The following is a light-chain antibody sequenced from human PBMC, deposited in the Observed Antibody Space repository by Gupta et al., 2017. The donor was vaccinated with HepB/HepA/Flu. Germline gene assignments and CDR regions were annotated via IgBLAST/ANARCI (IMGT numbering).Light chain of an antibody. CDR2: AAS. J-gene: IGKJ4*01. CDR1: QGIRND. Sequence: DIQLTQLPASLSASEGDRVTITDRASQGIRNDLGRYQQKPGKAPKRQIDAASSLQSGDPSRFSGSGSETKFTLTISSLQPEDFATYDCLQHNSYPHTFGGGTKVEIK. CDR3: LQHNSYPHT. V-gene: IGKV1-17*01.